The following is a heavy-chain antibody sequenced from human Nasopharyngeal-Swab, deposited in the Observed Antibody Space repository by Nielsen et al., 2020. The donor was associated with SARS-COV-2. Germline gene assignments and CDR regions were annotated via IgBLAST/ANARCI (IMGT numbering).Heavy chain of an antibody. V-gene: IGHV3-74*01. CDR2: INADGSDK. CDR1: GFTFSVYW. CDR3: TRGSNLVVAVADY. J-gene: IGHJ4*02. Sequence: GGSLRLSCAASGFTFSVYWIHWVRKAPGKGLVYVAGINADGSDKRYADSVKGRFTISRDNAKSTAFLEMNSLSADETAVYYCTRGSNLVVAVADYWGQGTLVTVSS. D-gene: IGHD2-15*01.